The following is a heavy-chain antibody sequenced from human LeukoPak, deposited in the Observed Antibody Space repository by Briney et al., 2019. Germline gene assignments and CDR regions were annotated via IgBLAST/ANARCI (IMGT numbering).Heavy chain of an antibody. J-gene: IGHJ4*02. CDR2: IRYDGSNK. V-gene: IGHV3-30*02. CDR1: GFTYSSYG. D-gene: IGHD6-19*01. CDR3: AGAVAGTVRFDY. Sequence: PGGSLRLSCAASGFTYSSYGMHWDRQAPGKGLEWVAFIRYDGSNKYYADSVKGRFTISRDNSKNTLYLQMNSLRAEDTAVYYCAGAVAGTVRFDYWGQGTLVTVSS.